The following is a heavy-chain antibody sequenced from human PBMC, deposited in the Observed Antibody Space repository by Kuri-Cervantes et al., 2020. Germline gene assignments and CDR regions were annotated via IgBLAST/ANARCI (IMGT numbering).Heavy chain of an antibody. V-gene: IGHV1-69*13. Sequence: SVKVSCKASGGTFTNSPFIWVRQAPGQGLEWVGGIIPMFQTAHYAQKFQGRVTITADESTNTTYMDLNSLRSEDTAVYYCAREGVGANDYWGQGTLVTVSS. CDR1: GGTFTNSP. CDR2: IIPMFQTA. CDR3: AREGVGANDY. J-gene: IGHJ4*02. D-gene: IGHD1-26*01.